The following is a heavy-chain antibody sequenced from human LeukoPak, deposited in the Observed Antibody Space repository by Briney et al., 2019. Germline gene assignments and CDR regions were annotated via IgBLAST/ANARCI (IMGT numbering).Heavy chain of an antibody. CDR1: GYSISSSYY. CDR3: ARGPYSYDSSGAFDI. CDR2: IYYSGST. V-gene: IGHV4-59*08. Sequence: SETLSLTCTVSGYSISSSYYWSWIRQPPGKGLEWIGYIYYSGSTNYNPSLKSRVTISVDTSKNQFSLKLSSVTAADTAVYFCARGPYSYDSSGAFDIWGQGTMVTVSS. J-gene: IGHJ3*02. D-gene: IGHD3-22*01.